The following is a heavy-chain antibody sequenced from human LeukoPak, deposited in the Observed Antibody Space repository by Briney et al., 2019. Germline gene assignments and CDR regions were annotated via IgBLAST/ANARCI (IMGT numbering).Heavy chain of an antibody. CDR2: INYSGTT. Sequence: SETLSLTCTVSGGAIISDNFYWGWVRRPPGKGLEWIGSINYSGTTYYNPSPRSRLSISVDTSRTQFFLRLNSVTAADTAVYYCGRLFDSWGQGILVTVSS. J-gene: IGHJ4*02. V-gene: IGHV4-39*01. CDR3: GRLFDS. CDR1: GGAIISDNFY.